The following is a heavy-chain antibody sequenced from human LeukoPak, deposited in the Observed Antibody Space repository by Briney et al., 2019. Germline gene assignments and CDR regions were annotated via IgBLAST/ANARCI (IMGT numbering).Heavy chain of an antibody. J-gene: IGHJ4*02. CDR2: INHSGST. V-gene: IGHV4-34*01. D-gene: IGHD3-22*01. CDR3: ARHPPADYYDSSGSLDY. Sequence: SETLSLTCAVYGGSFSGYYWSWIRQPPGKGLEWIGEINHSGSTNYNPSLKSRVTISVDTSKNQFSLKLSSVTAADTAVYYCARHPPADYYDSSGSLDYWGQGTLVTVSS. CDR1: GGSFSGYY.